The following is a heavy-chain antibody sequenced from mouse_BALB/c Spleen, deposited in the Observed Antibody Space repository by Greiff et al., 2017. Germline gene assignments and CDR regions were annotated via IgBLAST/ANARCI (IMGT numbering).Heavy chain of an antibody. Sequence: EVQLVESGPGLVKPSQSLSLTCTVTGYSITSDYAWNWIRQFPGNKLEWMGYISYSGSTSYNPSLKSRISITRDTSKNQFFLQLNSVTTEDTATYYCARRKDLSYWYFDVWGAGTTVTVSS. CDR3: ARRKDLSYWYFDV. CDR2: ISYSGST. D-gene: IGHD3-2*02. CDR1: GYSITSDYA. J-gene: IGHJ1*01. V-gene: IGHV3-2*02.